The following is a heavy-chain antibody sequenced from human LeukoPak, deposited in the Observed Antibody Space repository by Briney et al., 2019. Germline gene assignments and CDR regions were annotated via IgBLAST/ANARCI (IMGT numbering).Heavy chain of an antibody. CDR2: IRYDGSNK. CDR1: GFTFSSYG. CDR3: AKDPGIAVAGTGFDY. Sequence: GGSLRLSCAASGFTFSSYGMHWVRQAPGKGLEWAAFIRYDGSNKYYADSVKGRFTISRDNSKNTLYLQMNSLRAEDTAVYYCAKDPGIAVAGTGFDYWGQGTLVTVSS. V-gene: IGHV3-30*02. J-gene: IGHJ4*02. D-gene: IGHD6-19*01.